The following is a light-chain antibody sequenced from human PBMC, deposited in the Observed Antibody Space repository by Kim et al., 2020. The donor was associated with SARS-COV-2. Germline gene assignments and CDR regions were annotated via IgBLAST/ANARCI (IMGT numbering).Light chain of an antibody. J-gene: IGKJ1*01. CDR1: QGIRND. CDR3: LQHNSYPWT. V-gene: IGKV1-17*01. Sequence: DIQMTQSPSSLSASVGDTVTITCRASQGIRNDLAWYQQKPGKAPNRLIYAASSLPSGVPSRFSGSGSGTEFTLTISSLQPEDFATYYCLQHNSYPWTFGQGTNVDIK. CDR2: AAS.